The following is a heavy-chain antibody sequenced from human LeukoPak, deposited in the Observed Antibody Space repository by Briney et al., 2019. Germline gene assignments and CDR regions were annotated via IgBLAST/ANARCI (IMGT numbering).Heavy chain of an antibody. D-gene: IGHD4-17*01. CDR2: ISYDGSNK. CDR1: GFTFSSYA. J-gene: IGHJ2*01. Sequence: GRSLRLSCAASGFTFSSYAMHWVRQAPGKGLEWVAVISYDGSNKYYADSVKGRFTISRDNSKNTLYLQMNSLRAEDTAVYYCARVGMTTVPQGYFDLWGRGTLVTVSS. CDR3: ARVGMTTVPQGYFDL. V-gene: IGHV3-30-3*01.